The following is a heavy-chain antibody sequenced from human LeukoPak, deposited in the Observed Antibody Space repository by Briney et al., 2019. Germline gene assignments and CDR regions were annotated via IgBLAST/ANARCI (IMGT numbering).Heavy chain of an antibody. D-gene: IGHD6-13*01. J-gene: IGHJ4*02. CDR1: GGSFSGYY. CDR2: INHSGST. Sequence: SETLSLTCAVYGGSFSGYYWSWIRQPPGKGLEWIGEINHSGSTNYNPSLKSRVTISVDTSKNQFSLKLSSVTAADTAVYYSARGRRAAAGSDFDYWGQGTLVTVSS. CDR3: ARGRRAAAGSDFDY. V-gene: IGHV4-34*01.